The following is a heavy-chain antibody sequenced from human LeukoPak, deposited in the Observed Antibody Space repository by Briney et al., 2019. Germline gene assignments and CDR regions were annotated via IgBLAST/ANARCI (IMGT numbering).Heavy chain of an antibody. CDR2: IIPLFGAP. D-gene: IGHD6-6*01. J-gene: IGHJ4*02. CDR3: TRGMGTRPIHY. V-gene: IGHV1-69*05. CDR1: GGSIGSHA. Sequence: SVKVSCKASGGSIGSHAVSWVRQAPGQGLEWMGGIIPLFGAPIYAQNFQDRLTISTDESTNTAYMELRSLTSEDTAFYFCTRGMGTRPIHYWGKGTLVTVSS.